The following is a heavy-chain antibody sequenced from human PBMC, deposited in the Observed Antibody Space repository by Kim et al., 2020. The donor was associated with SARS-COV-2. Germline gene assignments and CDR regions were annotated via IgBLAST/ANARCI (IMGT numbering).Heavy chain of an antibody. D-gene: IGHD3-3*01. J-gene: IGHJ3*02. Sequence: PPLERRVNLSVDTSKNQFSRKLSSVTAADTAVYYCARGDTIFGVVINAFDIWGQGTMVTVSS. CDR3: ARGDTIFGVVINAFDI. V-gene: IGHV4-31*02.